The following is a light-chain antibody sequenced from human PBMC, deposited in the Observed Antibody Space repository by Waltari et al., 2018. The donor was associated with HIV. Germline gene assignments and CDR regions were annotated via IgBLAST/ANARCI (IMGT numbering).Light chain of an antibody. Sequence: DSQTPQSPSSLPACVADSVALTCRESQSMNTFITWYQQKQGKAPKHLIYGASRLHRGVPARFSGSGSGRDVTLTVHSLQPEDFATYYCRQSYTTRLTFGLGTRV. CDR2: GAS. J-gene: IGKJ1*01. CDR1: QSMNTF. V-gene: IGKV1-39*01. CDR3: RQSYTTRLT.